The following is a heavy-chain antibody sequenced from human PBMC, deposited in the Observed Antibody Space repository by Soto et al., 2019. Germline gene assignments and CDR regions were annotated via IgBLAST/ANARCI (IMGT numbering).Heavy chain of an antibody. CDR2: IGAADDP. V-gene: IGHV3-13*05. CDR1: GFTFSAYD. J-gene: IGHJ6*02. D-gene: IGHD2-15*01. CDR3: ARAYSGRLPRRADYYFAMDV. Sequence: EVQLVESGGGVVQPGESLRLSCAASGFTFSAYDMHWVRQTTGKGLEWVSAIGAADDPYYLGSVKGRFTISRENAKNSLYLQRNSLRAEDTAVYYCARAYSGRLPRRADYYFAMDVWGQGTTVTVSS.